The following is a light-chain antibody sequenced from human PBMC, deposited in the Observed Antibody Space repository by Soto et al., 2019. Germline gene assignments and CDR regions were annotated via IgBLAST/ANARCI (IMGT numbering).Light chain of an antibody. CDR2: AAS. Sequence: AIQLTQSPSSLSASVGDRVTISCRASQEISSALAWYQQKPGKAPKFLIYAASSSESGVPSRFSASGSGTDFSLTISSLQPEDFATYYCHQFNNPITFGQGTRLEIK. V-gene: IGKV1D-13*01. J-gene: IGKJ5*01. CDR3: HQFNNPIT. CDR1: QEISSA.